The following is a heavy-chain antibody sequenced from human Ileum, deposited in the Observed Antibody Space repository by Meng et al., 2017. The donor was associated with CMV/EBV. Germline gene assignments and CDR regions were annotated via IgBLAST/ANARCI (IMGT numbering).Heavy chain of an antibody. D-gene: IGHD3-10*01. CDR3: AKGFFMVRGVISDHG. Sequence: SGFTFSSYGMHWVRQAPGKGLEWVAFIRYDGSNKYYADSVKGRFTISRDNSKNTLYLQMNSLRAEDTAVYYCAKGFFMVRGVISDHGWGQGTLVTVSS. V-gene: IGHV3-30*02. CDR1: GFTFSSYG. CDR2: IRYDGSNK. J-gene: IGHJ4*02.